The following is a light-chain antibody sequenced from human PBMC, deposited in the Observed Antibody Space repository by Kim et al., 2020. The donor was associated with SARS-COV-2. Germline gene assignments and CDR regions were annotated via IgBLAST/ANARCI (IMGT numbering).Light chain of an antibody. CDR1: SNNVGDQG. V-gene: IGLV10-54*01. J-gene: IGLJ3*02. Sequence: KTATLTCTGNSNNVGDQGAAWLQHHQGHPPKLLSYRDNNRPSGISERLSASRSGNTASLTITGLQPEDEADYYCSAWDSSLSVWVFGGGTQLTVL. CDR3: SAWDSSLSVWV. CDR2: RDN.